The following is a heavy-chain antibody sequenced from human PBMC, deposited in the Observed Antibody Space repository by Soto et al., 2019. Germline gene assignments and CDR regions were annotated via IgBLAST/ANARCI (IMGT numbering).Heavy chain of an antibody. CDR3: ARGGITMAWNYYYYGMDV. D-gene: IGHD3-10*01. CDR2: IIPTGST. CDR1: GASVSGQY. Sequence: SETLSLTCAVSGASVSGQYWSWIRQPPGKGLEWVGEIIPTGSTTYNPSLKSRLSFSLDTSKNHFSLNLSSVSVADTAVYYCARGGITMAWNYYYYGMDVWGQGTTVTVSS. J-gene: IGHJ6*02. V-gene: IGHV4-34*01.